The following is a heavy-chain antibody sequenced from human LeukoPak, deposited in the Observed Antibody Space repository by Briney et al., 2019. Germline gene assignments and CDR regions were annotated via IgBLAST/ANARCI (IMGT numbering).Heavy chain of an antibody. D-gene: IGHD3-3*02. CDR3: AKDYFSRNGVFDAFDL. V-gene: IGHV3-23*01. CDR2: IGGPGTDT. Sequence: WGSLSLSCVASGFTFSEFAMSWVRQAPGPGTGWVSVIGGPGTDTYYADSVKGRFTVSRDNSENTMYLQMSGLRAEDTAIYYCAKDYFSRNGVFDAFDLWGHGTTVTVS. CDR1: GFTFSEFA. J-gene: IGHJ3*01.